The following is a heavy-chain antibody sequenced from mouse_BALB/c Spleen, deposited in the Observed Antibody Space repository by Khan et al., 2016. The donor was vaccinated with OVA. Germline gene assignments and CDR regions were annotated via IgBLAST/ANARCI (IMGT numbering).Heavy chain of an antibody. Sequence: EVKLEESGGDLVKPGGSLKLSCAASGFTFSSYSMSWVRQTPDKRLEWVASISSGGDYTYYPDSVKGRFTISRDNAKNTLYLQMSDLKSEDTALYYCADHLTGSCAYWGQGTLVPGSA. V-gene: IGHV5-6*02. CDR3: ADHLTGSCAY. CDR1: GFTFSSYS. D-gene: IGHD4-1*01. J-gene: IGHJ3*01. CDR2: ISSGGDYT.